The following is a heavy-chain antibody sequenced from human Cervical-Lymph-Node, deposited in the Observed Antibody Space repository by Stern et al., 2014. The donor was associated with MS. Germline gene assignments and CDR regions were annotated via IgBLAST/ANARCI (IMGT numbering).Heavy chain of an antibody. D-gene: IGHD6-13*01. CDR2: INPSNGAT. V-gene: IGHV1-2*06. CDR3: ARGLGLASALENWLDP. Sequence: DQLVESGAEVKKPGASLKVSCKASGYNFRGYYIHWVRQAPGQGLEWVGRINPSNGATKYAQKFQGRVTMTRDTSSSTAYLEVSELRSDDTAVFYCARGLGLASALENWLDPWGQGTLVSVSS. J-gene: IGHJ5*02. CDR1: GYNFRGYY.